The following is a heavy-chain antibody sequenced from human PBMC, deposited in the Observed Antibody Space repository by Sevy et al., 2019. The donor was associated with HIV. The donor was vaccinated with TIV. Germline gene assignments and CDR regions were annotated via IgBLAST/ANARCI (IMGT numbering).Heavy chain of an antibody. J-gene: IGHJ4*02. CDR2: ISPFNGDT. CDR3: ARAYCSGGSCYSLAY. CDR1: GYTFTNYR. V-gene: IGHV1-18*01. Sequence: ASVKVSCKASGYTFTNYRIYWVRQAPGQGLEWMGWISPFNGDTNYVQKLQGRVTMIRDTSTGTAYMELRSLRSDDTAVYYCARAYCSGGSCYSLAYWGQGTLVTVSS. D-gene: IGHD2-15*01.